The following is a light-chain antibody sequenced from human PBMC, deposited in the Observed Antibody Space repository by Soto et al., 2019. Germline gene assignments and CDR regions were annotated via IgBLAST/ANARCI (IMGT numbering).Light chain of an antibody. Sequence: EIVMTQSPDTLSVSPGERATLSCRASQSVTTNLAWYRQTPGQPPRLLIYGASIRATGIPARFSGSGSGTEFTLTICSLESEDFAVYYCQQYKDWPPLFTFGPGTRVDIK. J-gene: IGKJ3*01. CDR1: QSVTTN. V-gene: IGKV3-15*01. CDR3: QQYKDWPPLFT. CDR2: GAS.